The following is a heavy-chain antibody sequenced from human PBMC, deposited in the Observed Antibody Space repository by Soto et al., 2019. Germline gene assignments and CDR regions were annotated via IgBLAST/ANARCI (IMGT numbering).Heavy chain of an antibody. CDR1: GFIVNRFY. V-gene: IGHV3-66*01. Sequence: EVQVVESGGGLVQPGGSLRLSCAASGFIVNRFYISWVRQAPGKGLEWVSVMYSTGVTDSANSVRGRFSISRDNSKNTVYLQMNSLTTDDTGVYYCARYGDGYYGMDVWGQGTTVTVSS. CDR3: ARYGDGYYGMDV. D-gene: IGHD2-21*02. CDR2: MYSTGVT. J-gene: IGHJ6*02.